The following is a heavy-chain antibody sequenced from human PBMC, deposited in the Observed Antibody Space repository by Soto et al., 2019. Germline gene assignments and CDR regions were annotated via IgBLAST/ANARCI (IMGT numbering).Heavy chain of an antibody. J-gene: IGHJ5*02. CDR2: IYTTRSP. CDR3: ARSPAYGDYANLDT. V-gene: IGHV4-4*07. D-gene: IGHD4-17*01. CDR1: GDSVSKYY. Sequence: SETLSLTCTVSGDSVSKYYWNWIRQPAGKGLEWIGRIYTTRSPNYNPSLKSRVTMSVDTSKNQFSLKLNLSSVTAADTAVYYCARSPAYGDYANLDTWGQGTLVTVSS.